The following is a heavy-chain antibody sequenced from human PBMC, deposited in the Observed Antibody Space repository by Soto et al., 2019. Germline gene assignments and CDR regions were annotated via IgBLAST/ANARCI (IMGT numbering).Heavy chain of an antibody. CDR2: IDGTAGST. CDR1: GFTFKNYS. J-gene: IGHJ4*02. CDR3: ATTQEFRGRRTPLHFDS. Sequence: PGGSLRLSCAACGFTFKNYSMNWVRLAPWKGPEWVSSIDGTAGSTYYADSVKGRFTISRDNSEKTLYLQLTSLRVDDTAVYYCATTQEFRGRRTPLHFDSWGPGTLVPVSS. D-gene: IGHD2-15*01. V-gene: IGHV3-23*01.